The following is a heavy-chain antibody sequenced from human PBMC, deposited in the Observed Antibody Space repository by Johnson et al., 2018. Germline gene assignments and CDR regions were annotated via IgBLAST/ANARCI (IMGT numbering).Heavy chain of an antibody. Sequence: VQLLETGGGVVQPGRSLRLSCAASGFTFSSYGMHWVRQAPGKGLEWAAVIWYDGSTKYYAESVKGRFTISRDNSKNTLYLQMNSLRAEDTAVYYWARDHYFGSGSYYPYGNYYYGMDVWGQGTTVTVSS. CDR2: IWYDGSTK. D-gene: IGHD3-10*01. J-gene: IGHJ6*02. CDR3: ARDHYFGSGSYYPYGNYYYGMDV. CDR1: GFTFSSYG. V-gene: IGHV3-33*01.